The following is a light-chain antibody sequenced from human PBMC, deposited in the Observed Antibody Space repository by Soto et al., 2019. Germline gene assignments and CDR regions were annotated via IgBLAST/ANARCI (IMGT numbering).Light chain of an antibody. J-gene: IGKJ1*01. CDR1: QSISDY. CDR3: QQSYKTPPWT. V-gene: IGKV1-39*01. Sequence: DIQMTQSPSSLSASVGDRVTITCRASQSISDYLNWYEQKPGKAPKLLIYGVSSLQSGVPSRFSGSGSGTEFTLTTSSLQPEDFGTYYCQQSYKTPPWTFGQGTKV. CDR2: GVS.